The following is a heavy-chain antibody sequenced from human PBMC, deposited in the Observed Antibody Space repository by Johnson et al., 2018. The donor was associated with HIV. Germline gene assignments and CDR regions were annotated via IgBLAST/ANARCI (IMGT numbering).Heavy chain of an antibody. CDR1: GFSFSSYG. CDR2: IKQDGSEK. D-gene: IGHD4-23*01. CDR3: AKDVSVVTPSGSFDI. J-gene: IGHJ3*02. Sequence: EVQLVESGGGLVKPGGSLRVSCAATGFSFSSYGMHWVRQAPGKGLEWVANIKQDGSEKYYVDSVKGRFTISRDNAKNSLYLQMNSLRAEDTAVYYCAKDVSVVTPSGSFDIWGQGTRVTVSS. V-gene: IGHV3-7*01.